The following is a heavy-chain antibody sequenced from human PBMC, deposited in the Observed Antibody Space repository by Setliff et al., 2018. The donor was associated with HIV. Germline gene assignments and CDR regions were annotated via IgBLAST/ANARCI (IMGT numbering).Heavy chain of an antibody. CDR2: IIPIFGTA. V-gene: IGHV1-69*06. CDR3: ARDTVDYDSSGYYPRMGAFDI. CDR1: GGTFSSYA. J-gene: IGHJ3*02. Sequence: GASVKVSCKASGGTFSSYAISWVRQAPGQGLEWMGGIIPIFGTANYAQKFQGRVTITADKSTSTAYMELSSLRSEDTAVYYCARDTVDYDSSGYYPRMGAFDIWGQGTMVTVSS. D-gene: IGHD3-22*01.